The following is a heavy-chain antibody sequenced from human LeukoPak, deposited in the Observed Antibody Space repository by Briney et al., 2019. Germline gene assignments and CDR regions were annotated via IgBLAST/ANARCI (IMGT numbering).Heavy chain of an antibody. J-gene: IGHJ5*02. CDR2: IYYSGST. V-gene: IGHV4-39*01. D-gene: IGHD5-12*01. CDR1: GGSISSSSYY. CDR3: ARRYSGYDSGWFDP. Sequence: PSETLSLTCTVSGGSISSSSYYWGWIRQPPGKGLEWIGSIYYSGSTYYNPSLKSRVTMSVDTSKNQFSLKLSSVTAADTAVYYCARRYSGYDSGWFDPWGQGTLVTVSS.